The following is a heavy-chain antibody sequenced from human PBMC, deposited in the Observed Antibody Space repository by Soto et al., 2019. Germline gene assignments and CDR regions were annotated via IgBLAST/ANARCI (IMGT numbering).Heavy chain of an antibody. D-gene: IGHD3-3*01. CDR2: IYYSGST. V-gene: IGHV4-31*02. Sequence: KGLEWIGYIYYSGSTYYNPSLKSRVTISVDTSKNQFSLKLSSVTAADTAVYYCARERKDDFWSGYYPINWFDPWGQGTLVTVSS. CDR3: ARERKDDFWSGYYPINWFDP. J-gene: IGHJ5*02.